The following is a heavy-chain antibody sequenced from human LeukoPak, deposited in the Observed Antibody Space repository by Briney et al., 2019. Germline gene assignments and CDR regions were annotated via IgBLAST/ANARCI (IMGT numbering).Heavy chain of an antibody. V-gene: IGHV3-7*01. Sequence: GSLRLSCETSGLSFITYWMAWVRQPPGKGLEWVANIRQDGSEKYYVDSVKGRFTISRDIAKQSVFLQMNSLRAEDTAVYYCARLSAMLRGPEDIFYFELWGLGTLVTVSA. J-gene: IGHJ4*02. CDR1: GLSFITYW. CDR3: ARLSAMLRGPEDIFYFEL. CDR2: IRQDGSEK. D-gene: IGHD2-21*01.